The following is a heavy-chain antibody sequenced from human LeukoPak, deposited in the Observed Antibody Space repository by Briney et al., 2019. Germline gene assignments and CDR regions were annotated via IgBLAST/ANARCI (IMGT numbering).Heavy chain of an antibody. V-gene: IGHV3-7*01. D-gene: IGHD6-19*01. CDR1: GFTFSSYW. J-gene: IGHJ4*02. Sequence: PGGSLRLSCAASGFTFSSYWMSWVRQAPGKGLEWVANIKRDGSEKYYVDSVKGRFTISRDNAKNSPYLQMNSLRAEDTAVYYCGLGGWLDYWGQGTLVTVSS. CDR2: IKRDGSEK. CDR3: GLGGWLDY.